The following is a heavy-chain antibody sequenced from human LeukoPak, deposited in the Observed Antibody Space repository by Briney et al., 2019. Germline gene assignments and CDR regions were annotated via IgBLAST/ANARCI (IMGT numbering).Heavy chain of an antibody. CDR2: IYHSGST. V-gene: IGHV4-38-2*02. CDR3: VRDHVSPGLSNWFDP. Sequence: PSETLSLTCTVSGYSISSDSYWGWVRQPPGKGLEWVASIYHSGSTHYSPSLKSRVTISRDTSKNQFSLKVTSVTASDTAMYYCVRDHVSPGLSNWFDPWGQGTLVTVSS. J-gene: IGHJ5*02. D-gene: IGHD3-16*01. CDR1: GYSISSDSY.